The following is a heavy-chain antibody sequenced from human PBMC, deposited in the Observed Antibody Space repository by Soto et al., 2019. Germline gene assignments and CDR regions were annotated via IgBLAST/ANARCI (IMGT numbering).Heavy chain of an antibody. D-gene: IGHD2-15*01. Sequence: ASVKVSCKVSGYTLTELSMHWVRQAPGKGLEWMGGFDPEDGETIYAQKFQGRVTMTEDTSTDTAYMELSSLRSEDTAVYYCATDIKYCSGGSCSLEQHWGQGTLVTVSS. CDR1: GYTLTELS. CDR3: ATDIKYCSGGSCSLEQH. V-gene: IGHV1-24*01. CDR2: FDPEDGET. J-gene: IGHJ1*01.